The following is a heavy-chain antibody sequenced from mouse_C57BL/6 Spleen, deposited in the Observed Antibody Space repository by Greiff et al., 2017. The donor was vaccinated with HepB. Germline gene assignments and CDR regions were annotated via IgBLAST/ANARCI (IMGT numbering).Heavy chain of an antibody. Sequence: VQLQHSGAELARPGASVKLSCKASGYPFTSYGISWVKQRTGQGLEWIGVIYPRSGNTYYNEKFKCKATLTADNSSSTAYMALRRLTSEDSAVYFCARESGKWMGNWGQGTRVSVS. D-gene: IGHD1-3*01. V-gene: IGHV1-81*01. CDR2: IYPRSGNT. CDR3: ARESGKWMGN. CDR1: GYPFTSYG. J-gene: IGHJ4*01.